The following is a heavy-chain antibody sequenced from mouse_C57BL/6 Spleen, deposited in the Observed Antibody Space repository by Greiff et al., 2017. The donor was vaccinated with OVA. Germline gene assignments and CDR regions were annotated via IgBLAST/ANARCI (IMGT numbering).Heavy chain of an antibody. CDR1: GFSFTSYG. CDR2: IWSGGST. Sequence: VQLKQSGPGLVQPSQSLSITCTVSGFSFTSYGVHWVRQSPGKGLEWLGVIWSGGSTDYNAAFISRLSISKDNSKSQVFYKMNSLQADDTAIYYCARNYSGSPYYAMDYWGQGTSVTVSS. CDR3: ARNYSGSPYYAMDY. J-gene: IGHJ4*01. V-gene: IGHV2-2*01. D-gene: IGHD1-1*01.